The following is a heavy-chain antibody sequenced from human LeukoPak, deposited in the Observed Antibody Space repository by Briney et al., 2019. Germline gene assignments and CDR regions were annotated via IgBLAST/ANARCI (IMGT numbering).Heavy chain of an antibody. J-gene: IGHJ4*02. Sequence: SETLSLTCTVSGGSISSHYWSWIRQPPGKGLEWIGYTYYSGSTNYNPSLKSRVTISVDTSKNQFSLKLSSVTAADTAVYYCARDPYSSSGYFDYWGQGTLVTVSS. D-gene: IGHD6-6*01. CDR2: TYYSGST. CDR1: GGSISSHY. CDR3: ARDPYSSSGYFDY. V-gene: IGHV4-59*11.